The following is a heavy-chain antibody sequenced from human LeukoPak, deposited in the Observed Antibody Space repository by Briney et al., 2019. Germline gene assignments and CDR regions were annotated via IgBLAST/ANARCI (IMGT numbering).Heavy chain of an antibody. V-gene: IGHV3-30*18. CDR1: GFTFSSYG. CDR2: ISYDGSNK. D-gene: IGHD5-18*01. Sequence: GRSLRLSCAASGFTFSSYGMHWVRQAPGKGLEWVAVISYDGSNKYYADSVKGRFTISRDNSKNTLYLQMNSLRAEDTAVYYCAKVPGYSFTDDAFDIWGQGTMVTVSS. CDR3: AKVPGYSFTDDAFDI. J-gene: IGHJ3*02.